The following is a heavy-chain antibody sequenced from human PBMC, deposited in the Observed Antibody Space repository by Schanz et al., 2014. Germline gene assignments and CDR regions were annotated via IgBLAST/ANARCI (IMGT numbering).Heavy chain of an antibody. D-gene: IGHD2-2*01. CDR2: INPDSGGT. V-gene: IGHV1-18*01. CDR3: ARGSCSNSGCFDAFDV. CDR1: GYTFTRSG. J-gene: IGHJ3*01. Sequence: QVQLVQSGGEVKTPGASVKVSCKASGYTFTRSGISWVRQAPGQGLEWMGRINPDSGGTNCSQKFQGRVTMTRDTSTTTFYMDLSSLGSEDTAVYYCARGSCSNSGCFDAFDVWGQGTMVTVSS.